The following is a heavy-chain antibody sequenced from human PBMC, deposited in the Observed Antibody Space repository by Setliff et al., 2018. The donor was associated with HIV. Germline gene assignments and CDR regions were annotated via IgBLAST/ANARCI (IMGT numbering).Heavy chain of an antibody. CDR1: GGSISSYS. CDR2: IYYSGST. CDR3: ARWHPPYGFWEEDY. V-gene: IGHV4-59*08. D-gene: IGHD3-10*01. Sequence: SETLSLTCTVSGGSISSYSWSWIRQPPGKGLEWIGYIYYSGSTYYNPSLKSRVTISTDGSKNQFSLKLKSVTAADTAVYYCARWHPPYGFWEEDYWGQGTLVTVSS. J-gene: IGHJ4*02.